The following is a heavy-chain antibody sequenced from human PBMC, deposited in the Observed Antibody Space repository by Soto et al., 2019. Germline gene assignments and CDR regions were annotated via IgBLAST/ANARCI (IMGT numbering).Heavy chain of an antibody. V-gene: IGHV3-23*01. Sequence: EVQLLESGGGLVQPGGSLRLSCAASGFTFSSHAMSWVRQAPGKGLEGVSAISCSGGSTYYADSVEGRFTISRDNSKNTLSLKMHSGRAEDTAVYYCARDMRASSSTRSGDYWGQGTLVTVSS. CDR2: ISCSGGST. D-gene: IGHD6-6*01. CDR1: GFTFSSHA. CDR3: ARDMRASSSTRSGDY. J-gene: IGHJ4*02.